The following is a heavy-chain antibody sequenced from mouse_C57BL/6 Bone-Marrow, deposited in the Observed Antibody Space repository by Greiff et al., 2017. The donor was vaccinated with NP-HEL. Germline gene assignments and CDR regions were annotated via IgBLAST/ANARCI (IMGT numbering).Heavy chain of an antibody. J-gene: IGHJ1*03. Sequence: EVKLMESGGGLVQSGRSLRLSCATSGFTFSDFYMEWVRQAPGKGLEWIAASRNKANDYTTEYSASVKGRFIVSRDTSQSILYLQMNALRAEDTAIYYCARDNWDWCFDVWGTGTTVTVSS. CDR1: GFTFSDFY. D-gene: IGHD4-1*01. CDR2: SRNKANDYTT. V-gene: IGHV7-1*01. CDR3: ARDNWDWCFDV.